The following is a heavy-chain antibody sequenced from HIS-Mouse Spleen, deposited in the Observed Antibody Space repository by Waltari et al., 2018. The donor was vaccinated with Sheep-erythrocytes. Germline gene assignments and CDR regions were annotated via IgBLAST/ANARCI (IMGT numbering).Heavy chain of an antibody. J-gene: IGHJ4*02. V-gene: IGHV3-21*01. CDR1: GFTFSSYS. CDR2: ISSSSSYI. D-gene: IGHD1-26*01. Sequence: EVQLVESGGGLVKPGGSLRLSCAASGFTFSSYSMNWVGQAPGKGLEWVSSISSSSSYIYYADSVKGRFTISRDNAKNSLYLQMNSLRAEDTAVYYCASLLSGSYYNVDYWGQGTLVTVSS. CDR3: ASLLSGSYYNVDY.